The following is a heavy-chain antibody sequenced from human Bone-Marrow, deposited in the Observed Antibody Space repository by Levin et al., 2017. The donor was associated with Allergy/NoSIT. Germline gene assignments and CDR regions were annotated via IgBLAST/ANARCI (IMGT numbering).Heavy chain of an antibody. CDR2: IIPIFGTT. V-gene: IGHV1-69*13. J-gene: IGHJ4*02. Sequence: GASVKVSCKASGGTFRSFVISWVRQVPGQGLEWMGGIIPIFGTTNNAQKFQDRVRFTADESTSSAFMELNSLTSDDTGVYYCVFWSGHYMTFQRLADFWGQGTLVTVSS. CDR3: VFWSGHYMTFQRLADF. D-gene: IGHD3-3*01. CDR1: GGTFRSFV.